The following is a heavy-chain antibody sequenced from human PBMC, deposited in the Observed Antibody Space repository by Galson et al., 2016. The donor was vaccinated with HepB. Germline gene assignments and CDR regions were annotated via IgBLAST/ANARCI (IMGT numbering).Heavy chain of an antibody. CDR3: ARSTYTDCFDL. D-gene: IGHD2-21*02. V-gene: IGHV1-2*02. CDR2: VNANSGGT. Sequence: SVKVSCKASGNTFTNHYIHWVRQAPGQGLEWMGWVNANSGGTNYAQRFQGRVTMTRDMSIGTAYMEVSRLRYDDTAVYYCARSTYTDCFDLWGQGTTVTVAS. CDR1: GNTFTNHY. J-gene: IGHJ6*02.